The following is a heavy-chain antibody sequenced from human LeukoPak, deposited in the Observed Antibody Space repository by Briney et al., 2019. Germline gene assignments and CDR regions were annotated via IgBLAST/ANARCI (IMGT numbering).Heavy chain of an antibody. CDR1: GFIISDYY. CDR2: TRNKADSYIL. V-gene: IGHV3-72*01. Sequence: GGSLRLSCAASGFIISDYYIDWVRQAPGKGLEWVGRTRNKADSYILDYAASVKGRFTISRDDSRNSLYLQMNNLKTEDTAVYYCARGFWYRFDSWGQGTLVTVSS. CDR3: ARGFWYRFDS. D-gene: IGHD6-13*01. J-gene: IGHJ4*02.